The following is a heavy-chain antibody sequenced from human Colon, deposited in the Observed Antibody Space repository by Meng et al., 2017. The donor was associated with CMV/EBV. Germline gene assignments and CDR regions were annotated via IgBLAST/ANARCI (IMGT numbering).Heavy chain of an antibody. Sequence: GESLMISWAGSGFTFSDYEMNWVRQAPGGGLEWVAYIDHRGGMKFHADTVQGRFTIIRDNATNTLYQQMDSLRVEETAVYYCAMPGGYSEGGLDVWGQGTTVTVSS. CDR3: AMPGGYSEGGLDV. V-gene: IGHV3-48*03. CDR1: GFTFSDYE. J-gene: IGHJ6*02. D-gene: IGHD5-24*01. CDR2: IDHRGGMK.